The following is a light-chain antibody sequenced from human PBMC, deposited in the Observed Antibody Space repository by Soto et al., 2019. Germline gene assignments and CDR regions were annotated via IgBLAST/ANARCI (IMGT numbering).Light chain of an antibody. CDR3: QHYNSYSEA. V-gene: IGKV3-20*01. Sequence: EIVLTQSPATLSLSPGDGATISCRSSQYIATSYLAWYQQRRGQAPRLLIYGASSRATGIPDRFSGSGSGTDFTLTISSLQPDDFATYYCQHYNSYSEAFGQGTKVDIK. CDR1: QYIATSY. CDR2: GAS. J-gene: IGKJ1*01.